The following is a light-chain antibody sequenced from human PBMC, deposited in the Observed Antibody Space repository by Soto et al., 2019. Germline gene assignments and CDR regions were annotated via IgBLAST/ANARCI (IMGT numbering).Light chain of an antibody. CDR2: KAS. J-gene: IGKJ1*01. CDR3: QQYNSYPWT. CDR1: QSIGSR. V-gene: IGKV1-5*03. Sequence: DIQMTQSPSTLSASVGDRVTITCRASQSIGSRLAWYQQKPGKAPNLLIYKASTLESGVPGRFSGSRSGTEFPLTISSLQPDDFATYYCQQYNSYPWTFGQGTKVEIK.